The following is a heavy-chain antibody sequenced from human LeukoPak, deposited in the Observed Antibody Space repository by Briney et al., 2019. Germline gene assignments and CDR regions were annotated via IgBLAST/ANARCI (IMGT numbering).Heavy chain of an antibody. CDR3: ARAHIAVAAAFDY. CDR1: GFTFSNAW. J-gene: IGHJ4*02. D-gene: IGHD6-19*01. V-gene: IGHV3-48*01. Sequence: PGGSLRLSCAASGFTFSNAWMSWVRQAPGKGLEWVSYISSSSSTIYYADSVKGRFTISRDNAKNSLYLQMNSLRAEDTAVYYCARAHIAVAAAFDYWGQGTLVTVSS. CDR2: ISSSSSTI.